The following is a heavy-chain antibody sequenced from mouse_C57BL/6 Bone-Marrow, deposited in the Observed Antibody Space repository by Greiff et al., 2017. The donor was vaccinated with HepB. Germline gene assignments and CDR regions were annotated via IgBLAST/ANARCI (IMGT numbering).Heavy chain of an antibody. CDR2: ISSGGSYT. CDR1: GFTFSSYG. V-gene: IGHV5-6*01. J-gene: IGHJ1*03. Sequence: EVKLVESGGDLVKPGGSLKLSCAASGFTFSSYGMSWVRQTPDKRLEWVATISSGGSYTYYPDSVKGRFTISRDNAKNTLYLQMSSLKSEDTATYYCARQGGYFDVWGTGTTVTVSS. CDR3: ARQGGYFDV.